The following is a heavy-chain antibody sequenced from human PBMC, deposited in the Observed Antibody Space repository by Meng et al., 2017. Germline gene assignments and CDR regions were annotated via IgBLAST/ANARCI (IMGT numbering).Heavy chain of an antibody. CDR1: GGSFNGYF. V-gene: IGHV4-34*01. CDR2: INHSGST. J-gene: IGHJ4*02. D-gene: IGHD6-19*01. CDR3: ARGFYSSGWNTFDY. Sequence: QGRLQQWGAGLLRPSETLSLTCGVYGGSFNGYFWTWIRQPPGKGLEWVGDINHSGSTNYYPSLKSRVTISLDTSKNQFSLKLRSVTAADTAVYFCARGFYSSGWNTFDYWGQGTLVTVSS.